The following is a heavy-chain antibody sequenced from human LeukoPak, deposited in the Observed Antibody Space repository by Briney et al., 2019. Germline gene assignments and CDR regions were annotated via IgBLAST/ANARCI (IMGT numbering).Heavy chain of an antibody. CDR1: GDSISSSSYY. D-gene: IGHD3-10*01. V-gene: IGHV4-39*01. CDR2: ISNSGGT. J-gene: IGHJ4*02. Sequence: PSETLSLTCTVSGDSISSSSYYWGWIRQPPGKGLEWIGTISNSGGTYYNPSLRSRVTLSVDTSKTQFSLRLSSMTAADTAVYYRARLSLINDPDFWGQGTLVTVSS. CDR3: ARLSLINDPDF.